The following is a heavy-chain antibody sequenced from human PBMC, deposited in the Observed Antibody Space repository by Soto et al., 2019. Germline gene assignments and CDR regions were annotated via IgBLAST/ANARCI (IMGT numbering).Heavy chain of an antibody. Sequence: SETLSLTCTVSGGSISTYYWSWIRQPPGKGLEWIGYVYYSGITYYNPSLKSRVTISLDTSKNQFSLKLSSVTAADTAVYYCARGSSIAGLYYGMDVWGQGTTVTVSS. D-gene: IGHD6-6*01. V-gene: IGHV4-59*12. CDR1: GGSISTYY. CDR3: ARGSSIAGLYYGMDV. J-gene: IGHJ6*02. CDR2: VYYSGIT.